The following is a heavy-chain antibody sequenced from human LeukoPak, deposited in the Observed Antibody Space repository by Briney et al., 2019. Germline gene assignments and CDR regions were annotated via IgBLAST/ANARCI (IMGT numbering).Heavy chain of an antibody. J-gene: IGHJ5*02. D-gene: IGHD6-13*01. CDR2: MSWDSSSI. V-gene: IGHV3-9*01. CDR1: GFTFDDYA. CDR3: AIAKGSSSWYDNWFDT. Sequence: GGSLRLSCGASGFTFDDYALHWVRQAPGKGLEWVSGMSWDSSSIGYADSVKGRFTMSRDNAKKSLYLQMNSLRVEDTALYYCAIAKGSSSWYDNWFDTWGQGTLVTVSS.